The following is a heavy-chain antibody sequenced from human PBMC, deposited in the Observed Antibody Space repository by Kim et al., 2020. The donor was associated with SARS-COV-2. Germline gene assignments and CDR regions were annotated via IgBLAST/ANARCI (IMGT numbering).Heavy chain of an antibody. CDR3: ARAAPGSSHTSFDY. CDR1: GFDVSSNY. Sequence: GGSLRLSCAASGFDVSSNYMSWVRQAPGKGLEWVSIIYDGGNTYYVDSLKGRFTISRDNSKNTLYLQMNSLRADDTAVYYCARAAPGSSHTSFDYWGQGSLVTVSS. J-gene: IGHJ4*02. CDR2: IYDGGNT. D-gene: IGHD6-13*01. V-gene: IGHV3-53*01.